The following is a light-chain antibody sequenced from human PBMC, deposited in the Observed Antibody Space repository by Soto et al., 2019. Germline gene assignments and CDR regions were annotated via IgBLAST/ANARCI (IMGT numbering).Light chain of an antibody. CDR3: CSYATYNMI. Sequence: QSALTQPASVSGSPGQSITISCTRTSNDFGTYYFVSWYQQHPDKAPKLIIYDGTERPSGVSNRLSGSKSGNTASLTISGLKAEDEAHYYCCSYATYNMILGGGTKVTVL. V-gene: IGLV2-23*01. CDR1: SNDFGTYYF. CDR2: DGT. J-gene: IGLJ2*01.